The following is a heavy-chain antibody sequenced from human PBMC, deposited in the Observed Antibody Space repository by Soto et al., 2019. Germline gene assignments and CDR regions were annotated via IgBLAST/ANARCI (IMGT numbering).Heavy chain of an antibody. V-gene: IGHV1-69*06. CDR1: GGTFSGHA. J-gene: IGHJ4*02. CDR2: LIPLFGTT. Sequence: QVQLVQSGAEVKKPGSSVKVSCEASGGTFSGHAISWVRQAPGQGPEWMGGLIPLFGTTQHAQNFQDRLTISADKSASTAYMELTSLRFEDTAIYYCARGPNWGYRFDSWGQGTLVTVSS. CDR3: ARGPNWGYRFDS. D-gene: IGHD7-27*01.